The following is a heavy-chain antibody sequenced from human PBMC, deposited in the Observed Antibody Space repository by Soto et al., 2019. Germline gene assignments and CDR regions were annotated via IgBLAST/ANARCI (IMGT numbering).Heavy chain of an antibody. Sequence: VQLGESGGGEVQPGRSLRLSCAASGFKYTDFALHWVRQAPGKGLECVAIISYDGSDKYYADSVKGRFVISRDIPKNALYLEMNSLRPEDTAVYFCARQGWDSFYAIDVWGQGTTVTVFS. CDR3: ARQGWDSFYAIDV. J-gene: IGHJ6*02. CDR2: ISYDGSDK. V-gene: IGHV3-30*09. CDR1: GFKYTDFA. D-gene: IGHD3-22*01.